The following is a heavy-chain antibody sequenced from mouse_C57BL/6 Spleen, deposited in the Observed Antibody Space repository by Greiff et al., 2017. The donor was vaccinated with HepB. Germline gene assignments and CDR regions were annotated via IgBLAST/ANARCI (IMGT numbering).Heavy chain of an antibody. V-gene: IGHV1-66*01. J-gene: IGHJ1*03. Sequence: VQLKESGPELVKPGASVKISCKASGYSFTSYYIHWVKQRPGQGLEWIGWIYPGSGNTKYNEKFKGKATLTADTSSSTAYMQLSSLTSEDSAVYYCARSHYYGSSHWYFDVWGTGTTVTVSS. CDR2: IYPGSGNT. CDR1: GYSFTSYY. D-gene: IGHD1-1*01. CDR3: ARSHYYGSSHWYFDV.